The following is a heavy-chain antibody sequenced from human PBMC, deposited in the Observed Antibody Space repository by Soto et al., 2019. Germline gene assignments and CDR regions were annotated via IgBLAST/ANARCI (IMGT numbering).Heavy chain of an antibody. D-gene: IGHD6-13*01. CDR3: AKVVVASSRSIFDY. CDR1: GFTFSSYA. CDR2: ISYDGSNQ. V-gene: IGHV3-30*18. Sequence: GGSLRLSCAASGFTFSSYAMHWVRQAPGKGLEWVAVISYDGSNQYYADSVKGRFTISRDNSKNTLYLQMNSLRAEDTAVYYCAKVVVASSRSIFDYWGQGTLVTVSS. J-gene: IGHJ4*02.